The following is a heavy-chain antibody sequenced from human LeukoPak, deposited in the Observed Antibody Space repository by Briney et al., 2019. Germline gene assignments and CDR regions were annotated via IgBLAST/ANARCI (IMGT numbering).Heavy chain of an antibody. V-gene: IGHV3-7*01. CDR3: ARPGRGTAY. Sequence: TGGSPRLSCAASGFTFSSYWMSWVRQAPGKGLEWLANIKQDGSEKYYVDSVKGRFTISRDNAKNSLYLQMNSLRVEDTAVYHCARPGRGTAYWGQGTLVTVSS. D-gene: IGHD3-16*01. CDR1: GFTFSSYW. CDR2: IKQDGSEK. J-gene: IGHJ4*02.